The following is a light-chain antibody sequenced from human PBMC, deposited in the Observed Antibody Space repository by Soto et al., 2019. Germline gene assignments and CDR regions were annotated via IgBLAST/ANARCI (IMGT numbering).Light chain of an antibody. CDR2: GAS. CDR1: QTISRSY. Sequence: EIVLTQSPGTLSLSPGERATLSCRASQTISRSYLAWYQQKPGQAPRLLIYGASSRATGIQDRFSGRDSGTDFTLTIKSLQSEDSAVYYCKQHNQWPITFGQGTRLEIK. CDR3: KQHNQWPIT. V-gene: IGKV3D-20*02. J-gene: IGKJ5*01.